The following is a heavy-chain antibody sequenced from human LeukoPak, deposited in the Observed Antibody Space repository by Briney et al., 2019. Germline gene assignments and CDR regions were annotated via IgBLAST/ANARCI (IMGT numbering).Heavy chain of an antibody. V-gene: IGHV4-30-2*01. CDR2: IYHSGST. D-gene: IGHD4-11*01. Sequence: SETLSLTCTVSGGSISSGGYYWSWIRQPPGKGLEWIGYIYHSGSTYYNPSLKSRVTISVDRSKNQFSLKLSSVTAADTAVYYCAREVDYSNYLKDWGQGTLVTVSS. CDR1: GGSISSGGYY. J-gene: IGHJ4*02. CDR3: AREVDYSNYLKD.